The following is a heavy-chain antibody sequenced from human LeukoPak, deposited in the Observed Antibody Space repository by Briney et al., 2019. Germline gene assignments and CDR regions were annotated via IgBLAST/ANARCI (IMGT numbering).Heavy chain of an antibody. D-gene: IGHD2-8*01. Sequence: SETLSLTCTVSGYTISSGYNWGWIRQPPGKGLEYLVSISHSGDTYYSPSLKSRVTISVDSSKHQFSLKLASVTAADTAVYYCASSSCGNGFCYADDYWGQGTLVTVSS. V-gene: IGHV4-38-2*02. CDR3: ASSSCGNGFCYADDY. J-gene: IGHJ4*02. CDR2: ISHSGDT. CDR1: GYTISSGYN.